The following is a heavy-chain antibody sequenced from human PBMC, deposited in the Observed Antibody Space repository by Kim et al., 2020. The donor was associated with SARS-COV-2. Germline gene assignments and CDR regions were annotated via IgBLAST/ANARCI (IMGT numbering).Heavy chain of an antibody. CDR2: ICSDART. D-gene: IGHD3-22*01. V-gene: IGHV3-66*01. CDR3: ASASYDDSSAYYF. Sequence: GGSLRLSCAPSGFSVRNTDLSWVRQAPGKGLEWVSLICSDARTFYADYAKGRYTVSTDNSKDTLYPQMNSMGAEDTDVTFCASASYDDSSAYYF. J-gene: IGHJ2*01. CDR1: GFSVRNTD.